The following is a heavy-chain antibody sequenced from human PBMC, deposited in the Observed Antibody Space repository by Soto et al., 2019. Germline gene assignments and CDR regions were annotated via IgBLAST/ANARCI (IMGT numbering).Heavy chain of an antibody. Sequence: SETLSLTCAVYGGSFSGYYWSWIRQPPGKGLEWIGEINHSGSTNYNPSIKSRVTISVDTSKNQFSLKLSSVTAADTAVYYFARALNTIFGVVPPDYWGQGTLVTVSS. CDR3: ARALNTIFGVVPPDY. CDR2: INHSGST. D-gene: IGHD3-3*01. V-gene: IGHV4-34*01. J-gene: IGHJ4*02. CDR1: GGSFSGYY.